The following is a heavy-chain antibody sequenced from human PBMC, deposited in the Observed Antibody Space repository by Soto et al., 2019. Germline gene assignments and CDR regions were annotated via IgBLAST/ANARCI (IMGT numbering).Heavy chain of an antibody. D-gene: IGHD6-6*01. CDR2: INHSGST. J-gene: IGHJ6*02. CDR1: GGSFSGYY. V-gene: IGHV4-34*01. Sequence: SETLSLTCAVYGGSFSGYYWSWIRQPPGKGLEWIGEINHSGSTNYNPSLKSRVTISVDTSKNQFSLKLSSVTAADTAVYYCTPVKQLVGYYYYGMDVWGQGTTVT. CDR3: TPVKQLVGYYYYGMDV.